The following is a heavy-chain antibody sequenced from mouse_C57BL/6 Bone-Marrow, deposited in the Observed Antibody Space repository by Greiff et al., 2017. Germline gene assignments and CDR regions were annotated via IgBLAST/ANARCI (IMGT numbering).Heavy chain of an antibody. J-gene: IGHJ3*01. CDR2: IYPGDGDT. V-gene: IGHV1-82*01. Sequence: QVQLQQSGPELVKPGASVKISCKASGYAFSSSWMNWVKQRPGKGLEWIGRIYPGDGDTNYNGKFKGKATLTADKSSSTAYMQLSSLTSEDSAVYFCASEGLTGPWFAYCGQGTLVTVSA. D-gene: IGHD4-1*01. CDR1: GYAFSSSW. CDR3: ASEGLTGPWFAY.